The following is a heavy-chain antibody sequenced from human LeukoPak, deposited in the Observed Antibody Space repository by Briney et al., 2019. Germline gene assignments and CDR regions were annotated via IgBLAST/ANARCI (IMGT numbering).Heavy chain of an antibody. CDR3: ARGYCSTTSCAIDY. CDR2: ISYDGSNK. J-gene: IGHJ4*02. D-gene: IGHD2-2*03. V-gene: IGHV3-30-3*01. CDR1: GFTFSSYA. Sequence: GGSLRLSCAASGFTFSSYAMHWVRQAPGKGLEWVAVISYDGSNKYYADSVKGRFTISRDNSKNTLYLQMNILRAEDTAVYYCARGYCSTTSCAIDYWGQGTLVTVSS.